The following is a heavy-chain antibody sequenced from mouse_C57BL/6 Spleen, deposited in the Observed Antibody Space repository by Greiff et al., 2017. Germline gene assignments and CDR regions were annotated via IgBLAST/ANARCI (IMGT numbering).Heavy chain of an antibody. CDR1: GYAFSSYW. CDR3: ARPFTTVVATDY. Sequence: QVQLQQSGAELVKPGASVKISCKASGYAFSSYWMNWVKQRPGKGLEWIGQIYPGDGDTNYNGKFKGKATLTADKSSSTAYMQLSSLTSEDSAVYFCARPFTTVVATDYWGQGTTRTVSS. V-gene: IGHV1-80*01. CDR2: IYPGDGDT. D-gene: IGHD1-1*01. J-gene: IGHJ2*01.